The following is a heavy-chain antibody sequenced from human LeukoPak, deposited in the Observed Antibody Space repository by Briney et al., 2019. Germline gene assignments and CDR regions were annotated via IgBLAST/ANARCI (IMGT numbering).Heavy chain of an antibody. Sequence: PGESLRLSCAVSGFTFSSYSMNWVRQAAGKGLEWVSSMSSSSIYIYYADSVKGRFTISRDNAKNSLYLQMNSPRAEDTAVYYCAELGITMIGGVWGKGTTVTISS. D-gene: IGHD3-10*02. CDR1: GFTFSSYS. CDR2: MSSSSIYI. CDR3: AELGITMIGGV. J-gene: IGHJ6*04. V-gene: IGHV3-21*01.